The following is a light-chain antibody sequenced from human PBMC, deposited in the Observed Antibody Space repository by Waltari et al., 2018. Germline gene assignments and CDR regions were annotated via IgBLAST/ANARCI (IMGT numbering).Light chain of an antibody. CDR2: DAS. CDR3: QQRSNWPPWT. J-gene: IGKJ1*01. Sequence: DIVLTQSQATPSLSAGGGATLSCMASQSVSSYLAWYQQNPGQSPRLLIYDASNRATAIPPRFSGSGSGTDFTLTISSLEPEDFAFYYCQQRSNWPPWTFGQGTKVEIK. V-gene: IGKV3-11*01. CDR1: QSVSSY.